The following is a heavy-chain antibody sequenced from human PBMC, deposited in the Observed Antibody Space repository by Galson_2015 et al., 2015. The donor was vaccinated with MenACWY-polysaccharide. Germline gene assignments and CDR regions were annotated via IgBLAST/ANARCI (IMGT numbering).Heavy chain of an antibody. Sequence: SLRLSCAASGFTFSSYGMHWVRQAPGKGLEWVAVISYDGSNQYSADSVKGRFTISRDNSKNRLHLQMNSLRAEDTAVYYCARERWVRGVFFDQWGQGTLVTVSS. CDR2: ISYDGSNQ. V-gene: IGHV3-30*03. D-gene: IGHD3-10*01. CDR1: GFTFSSYG. CDR3: ARERWVRGVFFDQ. J-gene: IGHJ4*02.